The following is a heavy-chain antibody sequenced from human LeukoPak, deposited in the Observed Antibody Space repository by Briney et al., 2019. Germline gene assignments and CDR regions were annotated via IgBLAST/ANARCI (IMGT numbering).Heavy chain of an antibody. J-gene: IGHJ4*02. CDR1: GGSISSSSYY. V-gene: IGHV4-39*01. CDR2: ISYRGTT. CDR3: ARGPHPGGAGYNLIDH. Sequence: SETLSLTCTVSGGSISSSSYYWGWIRQPPGKGLEWIGSISYRGTTFYNPSLKSRVTISVDTSKNQFFLKLSSVTAADTAVYYCARGPHPGGAGYNLIDHWGQGTLVTVSP. D-gene: IGHD5-24*01.